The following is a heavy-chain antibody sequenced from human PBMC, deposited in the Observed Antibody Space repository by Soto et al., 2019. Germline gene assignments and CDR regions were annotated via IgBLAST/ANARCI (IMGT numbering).Heavy chain of an antibody. Sequence: SETLSLTCTVSGGSISSSSYYWGWIRQPPGKGLEWIGSIYYSGSTYYNPSLKSRVTISVDTSKNQFSLKLSSVTAADTAVYNCARPVRYSSPYHYYYMDVWGKGTTVTVSS. CDR3: ARPVRYSSPYHYYYMDV. J-gene: IGHJ6*03. CDR2: IYYSGST. CDR1: GGSISSSSYY. V-gene: IGHV4-39*01. D-gene: IGHD6-13*01.